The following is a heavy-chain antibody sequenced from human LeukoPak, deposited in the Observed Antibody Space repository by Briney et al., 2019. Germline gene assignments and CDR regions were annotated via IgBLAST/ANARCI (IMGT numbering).Heavy chain of an antibody. V-gene: IGHV1-8*01. J-gene: IGHJ3*02. Sequence: ASVKVSCKXSGYTFTSYDINWVRQSTGQGLEWMGWMNPNSGNTGYSQKFQGRVTMTRNTSISTAYMELSSLRSEDTAVYYCARVSDYHDSSGYLEDAFDIWGQGTMVTVSS. CDR3: ARVSDYHDSSGYLEDAFDI. D-gene: IGHD3-22*01. CDR2: MNPNSGNT. CDR1: GYTFTSYD.